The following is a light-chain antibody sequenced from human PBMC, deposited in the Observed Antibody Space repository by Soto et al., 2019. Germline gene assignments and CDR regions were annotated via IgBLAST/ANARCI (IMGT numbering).Light chain of an antibody. CDR2: GAS. V-gene: IGKV3-15*01. Sequence: EIVIMQSPATLSVSPGERATNSCKASQRVNSNLAWYQQKPGQAPRLLIYGASTRATGIPASFRGSGSGIEFTLTISSLQSEDFAVDKSQQYNNCPAFTPETRLEI. J-gene: IGKJ5*01. CDR3: QQYNNCPA. CDR1: QRVNSN.